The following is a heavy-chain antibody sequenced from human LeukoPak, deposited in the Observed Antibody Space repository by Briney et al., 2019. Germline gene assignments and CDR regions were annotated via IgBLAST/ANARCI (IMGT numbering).Heavy chain of an antibody. D-gene: IGHD6-19*01. CDR2: ISSGGNT. J-gene: IGHJ6*03. Sequence: PSETLSLTCAVSGGSFSGYYWTWIRQSPGKGLEWIGGISSGGNTNENPSPSLKSRVTISVDRSKNQFSLTLSSVTAADTGLYYCARDKRVAVAGTYIYYYYMDVWGNGTTVTISS. V-gene: IGHV4-34*01. CDR1: GGSFSGYY. CDR3: ARDKRVAVAGTYIYYYYMDV.